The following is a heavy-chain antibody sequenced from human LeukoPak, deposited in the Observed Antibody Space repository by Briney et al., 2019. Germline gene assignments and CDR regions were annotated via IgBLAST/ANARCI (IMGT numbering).Heavy chain of an antibody. V-gene: IGHV3-53*01. J-gene: IGHJ4*02. D-gene: IGHD4-11*01. CDR1: GFTVSTNY. CDR3: ARFMTTLDY. Sequence: GGSLRLSCVASGFTVSTNYINWVRQAPAKGLEWVSLIYSGGRTYYADSVKGRFTISRDNAKNSLYLQMNSLRAEDTAVYYCARFMTTLDYWGQGTLVTVSS. CDR2: IYSGGRT.